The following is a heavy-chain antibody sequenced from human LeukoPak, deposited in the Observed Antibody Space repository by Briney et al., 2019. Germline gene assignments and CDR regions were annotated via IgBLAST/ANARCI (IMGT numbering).Heavy chain of an antibody. CDR3: ARNRHYGDYDYFDY. CDR2: INHSGST. CDR1: GGSFSGYY. Sequence: SETLSLTCAVYGGSFSGYYWSWIRQPPGKGLEWIGEINHSGSTYYNPSLKSRVTISVDRSKNQFSLKLSSVTAADTAVYYCARNRHYGDYDYFDYWGQGTLVTVSS. D-gene: IGHD4-17*01. J-gene: IGHJ4*02. V-gene: IGHV4-34*01.